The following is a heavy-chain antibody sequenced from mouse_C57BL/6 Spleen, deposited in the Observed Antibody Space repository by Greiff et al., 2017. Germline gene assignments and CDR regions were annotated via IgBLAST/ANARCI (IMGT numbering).Heavy chain of an antibody. CDR2: ISSGSSTI. V-gene: IGHV5-17*01. CDR1: GFTFSDYG. Sequence: EVKLVESGGGLVKPGGSLKLSCAASGFTFSDYGMHWVRQAPEKGLEWVAYISSGSSTIYYADTVKGRFTISRDNAKNTLFLQMTSLRSEDTAMYYCARRDYGSIYAMDYWGQGTSVTVSS. CDR3: ARRDYGSIYAMDY. J-gene: IGHJ4*01. D-gene: IGHD1-1*01.